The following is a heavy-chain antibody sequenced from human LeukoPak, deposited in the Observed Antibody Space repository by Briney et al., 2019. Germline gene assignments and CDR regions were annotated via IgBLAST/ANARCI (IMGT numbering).Heavy chain of an antibody. CDR2: IYPGDSDT. CDR3: AKTPSIKGTCYNS. CDR1: GYSFSNYW. V-gene: IGHV5-51*01. Sequence: RGESLKISCKGSGYSFSNYWIAWVRQMPGKGLEWMGIIYPGDSDTRYSPSFQGQVTISADKSISTAYLQWSSLKASDTATYYCAKTPSIKGTCYNSWGQGTLVTVSS. D-gene: IGHD2-2*02. J-gene: IGHJ1*01.